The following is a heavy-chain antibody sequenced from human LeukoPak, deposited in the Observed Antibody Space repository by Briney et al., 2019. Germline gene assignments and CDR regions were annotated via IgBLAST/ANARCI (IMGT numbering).Heavy chain of an antibody. Sequence: GGSLRLSCAASGFTFDDYGMSWVRQAPGKGLEWVSGINWNGGSTVYADSVKGRFTISRDNAKNSLYLQMNSLRAEDTALYYCARDTDYYGSGSYYNYFDYWGQGTLVTVSS. CDR2: INWNGGST. J-gene: IGHJ4*02. D-gene: IGHD3-10*01. CDR3: ARDTDYYGSGSYYNYFDY. CDR1: GFTFDDYG. V-gene: IGHV3-20*04.